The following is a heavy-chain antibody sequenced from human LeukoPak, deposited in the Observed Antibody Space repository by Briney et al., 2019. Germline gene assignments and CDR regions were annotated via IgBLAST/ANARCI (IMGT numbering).Heavy chain of an antibody. CDR1: GGSISSSSYY. Sequence: KPSETLSLTCTVSGGSISSSSYYWGWIRQPPGKGLEWIGSIYYSGGTYYNPSLKSRVTISVDTSKNQFSLKLSSVTAADTAVYYCARTAGGYSYGSRGGSPMYWGQGTPVTVSS. CDR2: IYYSGGT. V-gene: IGHV4-39*01. D-gene: IGHD5-18*01. CDR3: ARTAGGYSYGSRGGSPMY. J-gene: IGHJ4*02.